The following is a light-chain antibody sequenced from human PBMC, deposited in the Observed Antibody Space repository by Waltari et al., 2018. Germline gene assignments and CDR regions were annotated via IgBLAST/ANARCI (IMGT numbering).Light chain of an antibody. CDR2: DAS. Sequence: DIQMTQSPSSLSASVGDLVSITCQASQDIRNFLNWFQLKPGKSPKVLISDASNLETGVPSRFSGRKSGTEFTLTISGLQPEDFATYFCQQYYDLPLTFGGGTKVES. J-gene: IGKJ4*01. CDR1: QDIRNF. V-gene: IGKV1-33*01. CDR3: QQYYDLPLT.